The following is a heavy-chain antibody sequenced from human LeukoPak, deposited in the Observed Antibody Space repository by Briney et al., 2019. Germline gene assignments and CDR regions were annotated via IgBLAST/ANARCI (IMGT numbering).Heavy chain of an antibody. V-gene: IGHV4-30-2*02. J-gene: IGHJ4*02. CDR3: ARSTLYGDYGTYYFDY. CDR1: GGSISSGGYS. Sequence: SETLSLTCAVSGGSISSGGYSWTWIRQPPGKGLEWIGYIYHSGTTYYNPSLKSRVTISVDTSKNQFSLKLSSVTAADTAVYYCARSTLYGDYGTYYFDYWGQGTQVTVSS. CDR2: IYHSGTT. D-gene: IGHD4-17*01.